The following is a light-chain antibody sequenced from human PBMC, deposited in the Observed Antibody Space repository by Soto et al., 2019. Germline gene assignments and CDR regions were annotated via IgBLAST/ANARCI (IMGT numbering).Light chain of an antibody. CDR2: AAS. CDR3: QQLNSYTIT. J-gene: IGKJ5*01. V-gene: IGKV1-9*01. CDR1: QGISSF. Sequence: IQLTQSQSSLSASVGDSVTITCRASQGISSFLAWYQQKPGKDPKLLIYAASTLQSGVPSRFSGIVSGTDFTLTISRLQPEDFATYLCQQLNSYTITFGPWTRLEN.